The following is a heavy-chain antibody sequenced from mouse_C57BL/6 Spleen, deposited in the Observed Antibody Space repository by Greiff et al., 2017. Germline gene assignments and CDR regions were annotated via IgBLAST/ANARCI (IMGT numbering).Heavy chain of an antibody. D-gene: IGHD2-4*01. CDR2: IDPSDSET. CDR3: AREGDYDEGYCFDY. J-gene: IGHJ2*01. Sequence: QVQLQEPGAELVRPGSSVKLSCKASGYTFTSYWMHWVKQRPIQGLEWIGNIDPSDSETHYNQKFKDKATLTVDKSSSTAYMQLSSLTSEDSAVYYCAREGDYDEGYCFDYWSQGTTLTVSS. CDR1: GYTFTSYW. V-gene: IGHV1-52*01.